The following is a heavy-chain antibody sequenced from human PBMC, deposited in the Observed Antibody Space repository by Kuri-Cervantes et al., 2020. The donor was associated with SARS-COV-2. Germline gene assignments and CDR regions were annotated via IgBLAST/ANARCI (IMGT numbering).Heavy chain of an antibody. J-gene: IGHJ6*02. V-gene: IGHV4-34*01. Sequence: SETLSLTCAVYGGPFSGYYWSWIRQPPGKGLEWIGEINHSGSTNYNPSLKSRVTISVDTSKNQFSLKLSSVTAADTAVYYCARDKFPGRYYYGMDVWGQGTTVTVSS. CDR1: GGPFSGYY. CDR2: INHSGST. D-gene: IGHD3-10*01. CDR3: ARDKFPGRYYYGMDV.